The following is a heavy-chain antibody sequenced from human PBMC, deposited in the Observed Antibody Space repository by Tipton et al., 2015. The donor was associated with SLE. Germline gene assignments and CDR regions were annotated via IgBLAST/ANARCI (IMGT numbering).Heavy chain of an antibody. CDR2: IYYTGST. CDR1: GGSISSHY. CDR3: TTGTAPFDY. Sequence: TLSLTCTVSGGSISSHYWSWIRQPPGKGLEWIGYIYYTGSTNYNPSLKSRVTISVDTSKNQFSLKLSSVTAADTAVYYCTTGTAPFDYWGQGTLVTVSS. V-gene: IGHV4-59*11. J-gene: IGHJ4*02.